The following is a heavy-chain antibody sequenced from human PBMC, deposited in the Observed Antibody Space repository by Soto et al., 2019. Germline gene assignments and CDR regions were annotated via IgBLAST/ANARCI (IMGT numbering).Heavy chain of an antibody. CDR3: AKDRGYDSSGYLTNDFDY. Sequence: SLRLSCAASGFTFDDYAMHWVRQAPGKGLEWVSGISWNSDSIGYADSVKGRFTISRDNAKNSLYLQMNSLRAEDTALYYCAKDRGYDSSGYLTNDFDYWGQGTLVTVSS. CDR1: GFTFDDYA. J-gene: IGHJ4*02. CDR2: ISWNSDSI. D-gene: IGHD3-22*01. V-gene: IGHV3-9*01.